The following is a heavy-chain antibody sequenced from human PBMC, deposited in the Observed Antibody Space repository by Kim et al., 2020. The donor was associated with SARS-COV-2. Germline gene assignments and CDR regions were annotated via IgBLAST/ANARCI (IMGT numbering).Heavy chain of an antibody. Sequence: GGSLRLSCAASGFTFSSYWMSWVRQAPGKGLEWVANIKQDGSEKYYVDSVKGRFTISRDNAKNSLYLQMNSLRAEDTAVYYCARVRVVAGTQGGRVYFDYWGQRTLVTVSS. D-gene: IGHD6-19*01. V-gene: IGHV3-7*01. J-gene: IGHJ4*02. CDR2: IKQDGSEK. CDR3: ARVRVVAGTQGGRVYFDY. CDR1: GFTFSSYW.